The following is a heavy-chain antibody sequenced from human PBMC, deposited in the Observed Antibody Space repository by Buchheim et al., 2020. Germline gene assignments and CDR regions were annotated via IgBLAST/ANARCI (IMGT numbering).Heavy chain of an antibody. CDR1: GFTFSTYG. Sequence: QVQLVESGGGVVQPGRSLRLSCAASGFTFSTYGMHWVRQAPGKGLEWVTVISYEGSNKYYADSVKGRFTISRDNSKNTLYLQMNSLRAEDTAVYYCAKDSCSGDSCWDPGMDVWGQGTT. J-gene: IGHJ6*02. V-gene: IGHV3-30*18. CDR3: AKDSCSGDSCWDPGMDV. CDR2: ISYEGSNK. D-gene: IGHD2-15*01.